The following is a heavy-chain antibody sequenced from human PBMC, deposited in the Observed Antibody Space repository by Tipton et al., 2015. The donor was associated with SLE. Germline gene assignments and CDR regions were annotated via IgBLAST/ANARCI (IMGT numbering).Heavy chain of an antibody. CDR1: GGSISSGSYH. CDR3: ARDLTGLGFDY. Sequence: LRLSCTVSGGSISSGSYHWSWIRQPAGKGLEWIGHIYTSGSTNYNPSLKSRVTIPVDTSKNQFSLKLSSVTAADTAVYYCARDLTGLGFDYWGQGTLVTVSS. V-gene: IGHV4-61*09. CDR2: IYTSGST. D-gene: IGHD1-20*01. J-gene: IGHJ4*02.